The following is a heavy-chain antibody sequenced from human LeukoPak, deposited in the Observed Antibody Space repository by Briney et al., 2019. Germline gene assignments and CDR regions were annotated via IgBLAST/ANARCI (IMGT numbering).Heavy chain of an antibody. CDR2: ISSSSSYI. D-gene: IGHD2-2*01. CDR3: ARDRGIVVVPSAIGWFDP. V-gene: IGHV3-21*01. Sequence: PGGSLRLSCAASGFTFSSYSMNWVRQAPGKGLEWVSSISSSSSYIYYADSVKGRFTISRDNAKNSLYLQMNSLRAEDTAVYYCARDRGIVVVPSAIGWFDPWGQGTLVTVSS. J-gene: IGHJ5*02. CDR1: GFTFSSYS.